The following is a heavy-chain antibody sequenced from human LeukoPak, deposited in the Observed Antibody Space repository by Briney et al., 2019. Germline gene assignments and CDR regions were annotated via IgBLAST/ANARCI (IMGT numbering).Heavy chain of an antibody. D-gene: IGHD3-16*01. V-gene: IGHV3-48*04. Sequence: GGSLRLSCAASGFTFSSYSMNWVRQAPGKGLEWVSYISSSSSTIYYADSVKGRFTISRDNARNSLSLQMNSLRADDTAVYYCVRDWAFAFDLWGHGSLVTVSS. CDR3: VRDWAFAFDL. CDR2: ISSSSSTI. J-gene: IGHJ4*01. CDR1: GFTFSSYS.